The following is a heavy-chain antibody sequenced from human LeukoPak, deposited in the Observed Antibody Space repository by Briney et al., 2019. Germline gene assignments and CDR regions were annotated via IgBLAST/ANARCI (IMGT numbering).Heavy chain of an antibody. Sequence: SETLSLTCTVSGGSISITSYYWGWIRQPPGKGLEWIGSMYSSGSTYYNPSLKSRVTISVDTSKNQFSLKLSSVTAADTAVYYCASLLLWFGMGNAFDIWGQGTMVTVSS. CDR1: GGSISITSYY. J-gene: IGHJ3*02. CDR3: ASLLLWFGMGNAFDI. V-gene: IGHV4-39*07. CDR2: MYSSGST. D-gene: IGHD3-10*01.